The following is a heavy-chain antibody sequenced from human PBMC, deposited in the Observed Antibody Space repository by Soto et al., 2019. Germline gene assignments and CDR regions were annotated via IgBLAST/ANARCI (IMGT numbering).Heavy chain of an antibody. CDR2: IYYSGST. CDR3: ARLSPYSGYERQV. V-gene: IGHV4-59*08. CDR1: GGSISSYY. Sequence: QVQLQESGPGLVKPSETLSLTCTVSGGSISSYYWSWIRQPPGKGLEWIGYIYYSGSTNYNNSITSRVTISVDTSKNQFSLKLSSVTAADTAVYYCARLSPYSGYERQVWGQGTLVTVSS. J-gene: IGHJ4*02. D-gene: IGHD5-12*01.